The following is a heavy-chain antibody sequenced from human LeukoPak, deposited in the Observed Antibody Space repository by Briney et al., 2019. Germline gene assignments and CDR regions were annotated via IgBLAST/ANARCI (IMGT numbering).Heavy chain of an antibody. V-gene: IGHV3-21*01. Sequence: GGSLRLSCAASGFTFSSYSMNWVRQAPGKGLEWVSSISSSSSYIYYADSVKGRFTISRDNAKNSLYLQMNSLRAEDTAVYYCAITETKYSSSWYPPWGQGTLVTASS. D-gene: IGHD6-13*01. CDR2: ISSSSSYI. J-gene: IGHJ5*02. CDR1: GFTFSSYS. CDR3: AITETKYSSSWYPP.